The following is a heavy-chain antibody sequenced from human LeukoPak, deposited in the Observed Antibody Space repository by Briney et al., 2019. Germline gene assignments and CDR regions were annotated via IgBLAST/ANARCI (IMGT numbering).Heavy chain of an antibody. Sequence: EASVKVSCKASGYTFISYGMSWVRQAPGQGLEWMGWINTYNGNTNYAQKLQSRVTMTTDTSTSTAYMELRSLRSDDTAVYYCASHGGDSSGYYFTYWGQGTLVTVSS. J-gene: IGHJ4*02. CDR1: GYTFISYG. D-gene: IGHD3-22*01. CDR3: ASHGGDSSGYYFTY. V-gene: IGHV1-18*01. CDR2: INTYNGNT.